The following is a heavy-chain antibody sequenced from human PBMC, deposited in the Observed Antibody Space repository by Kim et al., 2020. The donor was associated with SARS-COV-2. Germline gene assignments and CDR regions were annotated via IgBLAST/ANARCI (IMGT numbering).Heavy chain of an antibody. CDR3: TRDVFDGYWN. D-gene: IGHD1-1*01. J-gene: IGHJ4*02. V-gene: IGHV3-53*01. CDR2: GST. Sequence: GSTYDAASAMGRFTISRDNSKNTLYLQMNSLRAEDTAVYYCTRDVFDGYWNWGQGTLVTVSS.